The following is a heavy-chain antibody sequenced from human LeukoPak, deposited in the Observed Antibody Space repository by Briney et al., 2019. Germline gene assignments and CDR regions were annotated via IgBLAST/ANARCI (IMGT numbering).Heavy chain of an antibody. CDR3: AKDIAAAAVRDAFDI. CDR1: GFTFSSYW. CDR2: INSDGSST. Sequence: GGSLRLSCAASGFTFSSYWMHWVRQAPGKGLVWVSRINSDGSSTSYADSVKGRFTISRDNAKNSLYLQMNSLRAEDTALYYCAKDIAAAAVRDAFDIWGQGTMVTVSS. V-gene: IGHV3-74*01. J-gene: IGHJ3*02. D-gene: IGHD6-13*01.